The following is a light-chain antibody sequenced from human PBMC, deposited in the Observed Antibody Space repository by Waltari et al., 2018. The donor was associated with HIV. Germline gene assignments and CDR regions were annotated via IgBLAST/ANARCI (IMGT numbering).Light chain of an antibody. V-gene: IGKV1-39*01. CDR2: AAF. Sequence: DIEMTQSPSSLSASVGDRVTITCRASQGISRYLNWYQQKPGKAPKLLIFAAFDLQSGVPSRFSGSGSGTDFTLTIGSLQPEDFATYYCQQSYNSPITFGQGTRLDIK. J-gene: IGKJ5*01. CDR1: QGISRY. CDR3: QQSYNSPIT.